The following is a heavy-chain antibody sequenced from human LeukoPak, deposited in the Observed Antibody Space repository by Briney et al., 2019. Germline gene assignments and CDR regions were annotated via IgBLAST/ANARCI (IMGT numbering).Heavy chain of an antibody. CDR3: ARDPSYGDYALSDY. J-gene: IGHJ4*02. D-gene: IGHD4-17*01. CDR2: ISSSSSSI. V-gene: IGHV3-48*01. CDR1: GFTFTTYS. Sequence: GGSLRLSCAASGFTFTTYSMNWVRQGPGEGPEWVSYISSSSSSIYYAVSVRGRFTISRDNAKNSLYLQMNSLRAEDTAVYSCARDPSYGDYALSDYWGQGTLVTVSS.